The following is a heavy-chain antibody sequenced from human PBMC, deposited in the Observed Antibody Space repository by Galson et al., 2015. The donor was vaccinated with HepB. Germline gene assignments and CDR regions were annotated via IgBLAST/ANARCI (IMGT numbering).Heavy chain of an antibody. V-gene: IGHV1-18*01. D-gene: IGHD3-16*01. CDR3: ASGVTGGFPLGY. Sequence: SVKVSCKASGGTFSSYGISWVRQAPGQGLEWMGWISAYNGNTNYAQKLQGRVTMTTDTSTSTAYMELRSLRSDDTAVYYCASGVTGGFPLGYWGQGTLVTVSS. CDR1: GGTFSSYG. J-gene: IGHJ4*02. CDR2: ISAYNGNT.